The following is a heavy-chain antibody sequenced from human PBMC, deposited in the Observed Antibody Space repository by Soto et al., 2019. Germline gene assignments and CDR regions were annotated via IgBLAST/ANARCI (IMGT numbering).Heavy chain of an antibody. Sequence: QVQLVQSGAEVKKPGSSVKVSCKASGGTFSSYTISWVRQAPGQELEWMGRIIPILGIANYAQKFQGRVTITADKSTSTAYMELSSLRSEDTAVYYCARDEGLLGSGSYRGYWGQGTLVTVSS. J-gene: IGHJ4*02. CDR1: GGTFSSYT. D-gene: IGHD3-10*01. V-gene: IGHV1-69*08. CDR3: ARDEGLLGSGSYRGY. CDR2: IIPILGIA.